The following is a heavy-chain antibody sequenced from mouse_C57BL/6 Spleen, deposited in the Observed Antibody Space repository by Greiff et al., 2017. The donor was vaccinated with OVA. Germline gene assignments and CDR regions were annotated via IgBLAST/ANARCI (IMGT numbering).Heavy chain of an antibody. D-gene: IGHD2-3*01. CDR1: GFTFSSYA. V-gene: IGHV5-4*01. J-gene: IGHJ2*01. CDR2: ISDGGSYT. Sequence: EVQRVESGGGLVKPGGSLKLSCAASGFTFSSYAMSWVRQTPEKRLEWVATISDGGSYTYYPDNVKGRFTISRDNAKNNLYLQMSHLKSEDTAMYYCARGEGLYDGYYDYWGQGTTLTVSS. CDR3: ARGEGLYDGYYDY.